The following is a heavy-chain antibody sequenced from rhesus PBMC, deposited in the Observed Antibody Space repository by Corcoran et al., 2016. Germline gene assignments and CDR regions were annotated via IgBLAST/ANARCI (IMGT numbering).Heavy chain of an antibody. CDR3: ARVTVTSFYFDY. J-gene: IGHJ4*01. Sequence: QVQLQESGPGVVKPSETLSLTCAVSGGSISSGYDWSWIRQPPGKGLEWIGYIYGSRGITNFNPSLKNRFTISKDASKNQFSLKLSSVTAADTAVYYCARVTVTSFYFDYWGQGVLVTVSS. CDR2: IYGSRGIT. CDR1: GGSISSGYD. D-gene: IGHD4-23*01. V-gene: IGHV4-76*01.